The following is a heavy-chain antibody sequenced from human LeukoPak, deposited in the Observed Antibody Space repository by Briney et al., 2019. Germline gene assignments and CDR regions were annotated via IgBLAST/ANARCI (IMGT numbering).Heavy chain of an antibody. CDR1: GGSISSFY. D-gene: IGHD4-17*01. CDR3: ARVFYGDRYYFDY. J-gene: IGHJ4*02. CDR2: IYTSGNT. V-gene: IGHV4-4*07. Sequence: SETLSLTCTVSGGSISSFYWSWIRQPAGKGLEWIGRIYTSGNTNYNPSLKSRVSMSVDTSKSQFSLKLTSVTAADTAVYYCARVFYGDRYYFDYWGQGTLVTVSS.